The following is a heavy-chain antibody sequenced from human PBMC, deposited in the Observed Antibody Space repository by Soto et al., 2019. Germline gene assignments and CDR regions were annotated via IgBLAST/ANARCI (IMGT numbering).Heavy chain of an antibody. V-gene: IGHV3-15*01. CDR3: ATVRFSSSLYFDY. CDR1: GFTFSNAW. D-gene: IGHD6-6*01. Sequence: EVQLVESGGGLVKPGGSLRLSCAASGFTFSNAWMTWVRQAPGKGLEWVGRIKSKTDGGTADYAAPVKGRFTISRDDSKNTLYLQMNSLKTEDTAMYYCATVRFSSSLYFDYWGQGTLVTVSS. J-gene: IGHJ4*02. CDR2: IKSKTDGGTA.